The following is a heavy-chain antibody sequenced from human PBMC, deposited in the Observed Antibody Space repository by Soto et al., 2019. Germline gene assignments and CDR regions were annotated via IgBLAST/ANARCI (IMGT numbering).Heavy chain of an antibody. D-gene: IGHD2-15*01. Sequence: PSETLSLTCTVSGGSISGHYWSWIRQPPEKGLEWIAYIYNSGDTRYNPSLRSRVTISVDTAKNQVSLKLSSVTAADTAVYYCARHNLGFCHGGPCPYYSDYWGQGSLVTVSS. CDR3: ARHNLGFCHGGPCPYYSDY. CDR1: GGSISGHY. J-gene: IGHJ4*02. CDR2: IYNSGDT. V-gene: IGHV4-4*08.